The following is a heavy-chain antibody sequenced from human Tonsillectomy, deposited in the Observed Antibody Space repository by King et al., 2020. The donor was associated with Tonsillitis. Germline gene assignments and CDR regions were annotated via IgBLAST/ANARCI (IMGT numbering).Heavy chain of an antibody. J-gene: IGHJ4*02. CDR1: GDSVSSNSAA. D-gene: IGHD2-15*01. CDR2: TYYRSKWYN. Sequence: VQLQQSGPGLVKPSQTLSLTCAISGDSVSSNSAAWNWLRQSPSRGLEWLGRTYYRSKWYNDYAPSVTSRITINPDTAKNQFSLHLNSVTPEDTAVYYCARGDCSGGSCYSDGYFDFWGQGTLVAVSS. CDR3: ARGDCSGGSCYSDGYFDF. V-gene: IGHV6-1*01.